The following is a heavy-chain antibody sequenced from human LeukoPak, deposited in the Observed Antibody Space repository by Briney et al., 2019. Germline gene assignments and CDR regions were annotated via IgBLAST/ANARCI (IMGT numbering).Heavy chain of an antibody. Sequence: GASVKVTLTSSGYTFTGYYIHWVRQAPGQGLEWMGWINPNSGGTNYAQKFQGRVTMTRDTSISTAYMELSRLRSDDTAVYYCARGLGYCSGGSWLTLDYWGQGTVVSVSS. CDR1: GYTFTGYY. CDR2: INPNSGGT. V-gene: IGHV1-2*02. J-gene: IGHJ4*02. D-gene: IGHD2-15*01. CDR3: ARGLGYCSGGSWLTLDY.